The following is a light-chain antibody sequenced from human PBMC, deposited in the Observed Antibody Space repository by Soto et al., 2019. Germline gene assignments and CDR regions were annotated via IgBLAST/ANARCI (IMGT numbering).Light chain of an antibody. CDR1: QSISSW. V-gene: IGKV1-5*01. Sequence: DIQMTQPPSTLSASVGDRVTITCRASQSISSWLAWYQQKPGKAPKLLIYDASSLESGVPSRFSGSGSGTEFTLTISSLQPDDFAPYYCQQYNSYSWTFGQGTKVDIK. CDR2: DAS. J-gene: IGKJ1*01. CDR3: QQYNSYSWT.